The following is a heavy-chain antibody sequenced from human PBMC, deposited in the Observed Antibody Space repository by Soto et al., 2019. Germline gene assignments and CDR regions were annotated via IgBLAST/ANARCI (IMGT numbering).Heavy chain of an antibody. V-gene: IGHV1-69*06. J-gene: IGHJ6*02. CDR3: ARRALLDWSNYFALDV. Sequence: QVQLVQSGAEVKKPGSSVKVSCKASGDSFNNDGVNWVRQAPGQGLEWVGGIIPHFGPAKYPQKFQGRATITADRPDTTVFMELLSLTSEDTAICYSARRALLDWSNYFALDVWGRGTSVSVAS. CDR2: IIPHFGPA. D-gene: IGHD3-9*01. CDR1: GDSFNNDG.